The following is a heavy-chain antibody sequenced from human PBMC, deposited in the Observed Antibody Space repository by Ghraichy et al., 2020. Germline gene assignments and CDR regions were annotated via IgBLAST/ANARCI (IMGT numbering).Heavy chain of an antibody. CDR2: IYHSGST. V-gene: IGHV4-34*01. D-gene: IGHD7-27*01. Sequence: SETLSLTCAVYGGSFRGYYCTWIRQPPGKGLEWIGEIYHSGSTNYNPSLKSRVTISVDTSKNLCSLRLSSVTAADTALYHCARGNGGSKTYWGQGNLVTVSS. J-gene: IGHJ4*02. CDR1: GGSFRGYY. CDR3: ARGNGGSKTY.